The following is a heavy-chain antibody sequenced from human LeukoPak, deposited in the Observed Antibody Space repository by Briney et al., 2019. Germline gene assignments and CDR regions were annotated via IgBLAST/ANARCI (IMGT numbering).Heavy chain of an antibody. J-gene: IGHJ5*01. CDR3: AKDRHAPGRYCSSTTCFPFDS. CDR1: GFTFSSYW. D-gene: IGHD2-2*01. Sequence: GGSLRLSCAASGFTFSSYWMTRVRQAPGKGLEWVANIEQDGSEKYYVDSVKGRFTISRDNAKNSLYLQMNSLRAEDTAVYYCAKDRHAPGRYCSSTTCFPFDSWGQGTLVTVSS. CDR2: IEQDGSEK. V-gene: IGHV3-7*03.